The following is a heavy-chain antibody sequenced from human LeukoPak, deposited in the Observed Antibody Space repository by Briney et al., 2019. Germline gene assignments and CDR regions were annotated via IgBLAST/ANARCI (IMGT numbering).Heavy chain of an antibody. V-gene: IGHV3-9*01. J-gene: IGHJ6*02. CDR3: AEGANRYYYYGMDV. D-gene: IGHD1-14*01. CDR1: GFTFDDYA. CDR2: ISWNSGSI. Sequence: PGGSLRLSCAASGFTFDDYAMHWVRQAPGKGLEWVSGISWNSGSIGYADSVKGRFTISRDNAKNSLYLQMNSLRAEDTALYYCAEGANRYYYYGMDVWGQGTTVTVSS.